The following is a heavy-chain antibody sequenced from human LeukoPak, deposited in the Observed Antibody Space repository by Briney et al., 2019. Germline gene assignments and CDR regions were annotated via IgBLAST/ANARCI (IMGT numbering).Heavy chain of an antibody. CDR1: GFTFSSYS. CDR3: AKDRGFIALYYFDY. Sequence: GGSLRLSCAASGFTFSSYSMNWVRQAPGKGLEWVAVISYDGSNKYYADSVKGRFTISRDNSKNTLYLQMNSLRAEDTAVYYCAKDRGFIALYYFDYWGQGTLVTVSS. J-gene: IGHJ4*02. CDR2: ISYDGSNK. D-gene: IGHD3-10*01. V-gene: IGHV3-30*18.